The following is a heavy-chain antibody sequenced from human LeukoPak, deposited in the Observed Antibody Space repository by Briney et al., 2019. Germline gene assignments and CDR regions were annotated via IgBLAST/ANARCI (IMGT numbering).Heavy chain of an antibody. Sequence: GASVKVSCTASGYTFTSYAMHWVRQAPGQRLEWMGWINAGNGNTKYSQKFQGRVTITRDTSASTAYMELSSLRSEGTAVYYCARAWRSSGWSVPATPLDYWGQGTLVTVSS. D-gene: IGHD6-19*01. J-gene: IGHJ4*02. V-gene: IGHV1-3*01. CDR2: INAGNGNT. CDR3: ARAWRSSGWSVPATPLDY. CDR1: GYTFTSYA.